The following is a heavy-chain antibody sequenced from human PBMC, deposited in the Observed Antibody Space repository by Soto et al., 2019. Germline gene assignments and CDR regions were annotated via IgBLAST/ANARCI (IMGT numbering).Heavy chain of an antibody. D-gene: IGHD4-4*01. V-gene: IGHV3-21*01. CDR2: ISSSSSYI. J-gene: IGHJ5*02. CDR1: GFTFSSYS. CDR3: ARDDDDYSNYFWFDP. Sequence: GGSLRLSCVASGFTFSSYSMNWVRQAPGKGLEWVSSISSSSSYIYYADSVKGRFTISRDNAKNSLYLQMNSLRAEDTAVYYCARDDDDYSNYFWFDPWGQGTLVTVSS.